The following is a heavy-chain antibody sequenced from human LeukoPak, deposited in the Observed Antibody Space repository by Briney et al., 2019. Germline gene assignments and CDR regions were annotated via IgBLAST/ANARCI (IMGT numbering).Heavy chain of an antibody. CDR1: GFTFSSYG. CDR3: AKGRDDFWSGYLYYYYYYYMDV. V-gene: IGHV3-30*18. D-gene: IGHD3-3*01. J-gene: IGHJ6*03. Sequence: GGSLRLSCAASGFTFSSYGMHWVRQAPGKGLEWVAVISYDGSNKYYADSVKGRFTISRDNSKNTLYLQMNSLRAEDTAVYYCAKGRDDFWSGYLYYYYYYYMDVWGKGTTVTVSS. CDR2: ISYDGSNK.